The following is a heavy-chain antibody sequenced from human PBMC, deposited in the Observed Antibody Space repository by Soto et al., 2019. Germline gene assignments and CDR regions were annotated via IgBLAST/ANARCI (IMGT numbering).Heavy chain of an antibody. CDR3: AFYTSGAYGYFDH. CDR2: IYNSGST. V-gene: IGHV4-31*02. J-gene: IGHJ4*02. D-gene: IGHD3-22*01. Sequence: WTWIRQHPGKGLEWIGYIYNSGSTYYNPSLKRRAAISVDTSENQFSLRLRAVTAADTALYYCAFYTSGAYGYFDHWGQGTLVTVSS.